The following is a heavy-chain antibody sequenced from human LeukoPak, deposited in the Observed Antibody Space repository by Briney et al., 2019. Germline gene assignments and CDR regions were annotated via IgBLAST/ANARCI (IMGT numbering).Heavy chain of an antibody. CDR1: GYTFTGYY. J-gene: IGHJ4*02. CDR2: INPNSGGT. CDR3: ANAVGGSYSFDY. Sequence: ASVKVSCKASGYTFTGYYMHWVRQAPGQGLEWMGWINPNSGGTNYAQKFQGRVTMTRDTSISTAYMELSRLRSEDTAVYYCANAVGGSYSFDYWGQGTLVTVSS. D-gene: IGHD1-26*01. V-gene: IGHV1-2*02.